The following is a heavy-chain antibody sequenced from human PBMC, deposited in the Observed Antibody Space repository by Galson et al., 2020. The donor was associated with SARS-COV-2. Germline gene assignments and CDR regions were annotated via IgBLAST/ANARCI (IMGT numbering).Heavy chain of an antibody. J-gene: IGHJ4*02. V-gene: IGHV3-15*01. Sequence: GESLKISCVDSGFTFKNAWMSWIRQAPGKGLEWLGRLRSRSDGGTTDYAAPVKGRVTISRDDSKNTLNLQMNSLKIEDTAVYYCTTQEIVYDDNGYHYVAHQFDYWGQGALVTVSS. CDR1: GFTFKNAW. CDR2: LRSRSDGGTT. D-gene: IGHD3-22*01. CDR3: TTQEIVYDDNGYHYVAHQFDY.